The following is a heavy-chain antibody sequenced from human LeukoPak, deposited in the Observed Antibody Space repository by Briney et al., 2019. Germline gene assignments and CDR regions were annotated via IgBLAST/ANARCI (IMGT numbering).Heavy chain of an antibody. D-gene: IGHD6-19*01. Sequence: PGGSLRLSCAASGFTVNSNYLTWIRQPPGKGLEWIGEINHSGSTNYNPSLKSRVTISVDTSKNQFSLKLSSVTAADTAVYYCARGKGSGWTFDYWGQGTLVTVSS. J-gene: IGHJ4*02. CDR2: INHSGST. CDR3: ARGKGSGWTFDY. CDR1: GFTVNSNY. V-gene: IGHV4-34*01.